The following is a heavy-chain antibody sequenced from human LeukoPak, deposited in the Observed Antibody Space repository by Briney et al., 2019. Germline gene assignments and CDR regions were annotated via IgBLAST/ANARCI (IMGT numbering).Heavy chain of an antibody. CDR3: ARQNPSGSYGYYFDY. D-gene: IGHD1-26*01. J-gene: IGHJ4*02. V-gene: IGHV4-59*08. Sequence: PSETLSLTCTVSGGSMRNYYWSWIRQPPGKGLEWIGYIYYSGSTNYNPSLKSRVTISVDTSKNQFSLKLSSVTAADTAVYYCARQNPSGSYGYYFDYWGQGTLVTVSS. CDR2: IYYSGST. CDR1: GGSMRNYY.